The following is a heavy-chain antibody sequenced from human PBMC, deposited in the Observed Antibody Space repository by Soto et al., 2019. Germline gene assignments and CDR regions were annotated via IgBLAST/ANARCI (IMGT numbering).Heavy chain of an antibody. CDR1: GFTFSSYA. V-gene: IGHV3-23*01. D-gene: IGHD3-22*01. CDR2: ISGSGGST. CDR3: AKQGTMIVVVPRWFDP. J-gene: IGHJ5*02. Sequence: GGSLRLSCAASGFTFSSYAMSWVRQAPGKGLEWVSAISGSGGSTYYADSVKGRFTISRDNSKNTLYLQMNSLRAEDTAVYYCAKQGTMIVVVPRWFDPWGQGTPVTVSS.